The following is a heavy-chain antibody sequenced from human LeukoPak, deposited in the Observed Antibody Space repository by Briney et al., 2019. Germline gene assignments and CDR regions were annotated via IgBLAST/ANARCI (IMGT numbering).Heavy chain of an antibody. CDR1: GGSLSSYY. V-gene: IGHV4-59*08. Sequence: SETLSLTCTVSGGSLSSYYWSWIRQPPGKGLEWIGYIFYSGNTIYNPSLKSRVTISVDTSKNHFSLRLRSVTAADTAVYYCARTTAITGSDYPDDWGQGTLVTVSS. CDR3: ARTTAITGSDYPDD. CDR2: IFYSGNT. D-gene: IGHD1-26*01. J-gene: IGHJ4*02.